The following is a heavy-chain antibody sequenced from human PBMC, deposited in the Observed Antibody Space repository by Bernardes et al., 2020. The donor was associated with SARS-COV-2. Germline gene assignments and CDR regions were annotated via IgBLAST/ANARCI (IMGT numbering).Heavy chain of an antibody. CDR3: ARVPDWTYASDL. CDR2: INSDGSSI. D-gene: IGHD2-21*01. J-gene: IGHJ3*01. V-gene: IGHV3-74*01. Sequence: GGSLRLSCVASGFTFSRHWMHWVRQVPGKGLMWVARINSDGSSINYADSVKARFTISGDNAKNTVYLQMNGLRAEDTAVYYCARVPDWTYASDLWGQGTMVTVSS. CDR1: GFTFSRHW.